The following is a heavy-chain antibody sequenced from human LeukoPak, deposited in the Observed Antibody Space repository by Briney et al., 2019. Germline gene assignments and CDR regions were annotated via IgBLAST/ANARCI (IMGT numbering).Heavy chain of an antibody. D-gene: IGHD3-22*01. J-gene: IGHJ4*02. CDR2: ISAYNGNT. CDR1: GYTFTSYG. V-gene: IGHV1-18*01. Sequence: GASVKVSCKASGYTFTSYGISWVRQAPGQGLEWMGWISAYNGNTNYAQKLQGRVTMTTDTSTSTAYMELRSPRSDDTAVYYCARDHTYYYDSSGYYSRFDYWGQGTLVTVSS. CDR3: ARDHTYYYDSSGYYSRFDY.